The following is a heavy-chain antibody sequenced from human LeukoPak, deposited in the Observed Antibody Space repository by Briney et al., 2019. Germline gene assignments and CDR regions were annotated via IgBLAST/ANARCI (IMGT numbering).Heavy chain of an antibody. CDR3: ARVDFDIVVVPAATSDFDY. CDR1: GFTFSDYY. Sequence: GGPLRLSCAASGFTFSDYYMSWIRQAPGKGLEWVSYISSSGSTIYYADSVKGRFTISRDNAKNSLYLQMNSLRAEDTAVYYCARVDFDIVVVPAATSDFDYWGQGTLVTVSS. J-gene: IGHJ4*02. CDR2: ISSSGSTI. D-gene: IGHD2-2*01. V-gene: IGHV3-11*04.